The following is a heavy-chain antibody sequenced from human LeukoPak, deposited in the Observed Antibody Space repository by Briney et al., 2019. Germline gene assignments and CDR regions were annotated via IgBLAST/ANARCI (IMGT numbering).Heavy chain of an antibody. CDR3: ARDPGAATGGPYYFDY. D-gene: IGHD2-15*01. CDR2: ISDYNGNT. V-gene: IGHV1-18*01. CDR1: GYTFTSYG. Sequence: ASVKVSCKASGYTFTSYGISWVRQAPGQGLEWIGWISDYNGNTNYAQKLQGRVTMTTDTSTSTAYMELRSLRSDDTAVYYCARDPGAATGGPYYFDYWGQGTLVTVSS. J-gene: IGHJ4*02.